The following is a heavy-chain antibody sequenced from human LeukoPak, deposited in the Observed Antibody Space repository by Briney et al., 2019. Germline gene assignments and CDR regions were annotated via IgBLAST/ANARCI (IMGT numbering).Heavy chain of an antibody. Sequence: SETLSLTCAVYGGSFSGYYWSWIRQPPGKGLEWTGEINHSGSTNYNPSLKSRVTISVDTSKNQFSLKLSSVTAADTAVYYCARGSGLYGMDVWGQGTTVTVSS. CDR1: GGSFSGYY. CDR2: INHSGST. V-gene: IGHV4-34*01. J-gene: IGHJ6*02. CDR3: ARGSGLYGMDV. D-gene: IGHD3-10*01.